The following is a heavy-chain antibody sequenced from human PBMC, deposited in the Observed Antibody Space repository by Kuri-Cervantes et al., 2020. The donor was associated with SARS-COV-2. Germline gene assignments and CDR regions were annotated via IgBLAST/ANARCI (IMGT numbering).Heavy chain of an antibody. CDR1: GFTFSSYW. D-gene: IGHD4-11*01. CDR2: VSYNGTNK. CDR3: TREAYDYNMGFDS. J-gene: IGHJ4*02. V-gene: IGHV3-30-3*01. Sequence: LSLTCAASGFTFSSYWMSWVRQAPGKGLEWVAVVSYNGTNKYYADSVKGRFTISRDNSRNIVYLQMNSLRPEDTALYYCTREAYDYNMGFDSWGQGTLVTVSS.